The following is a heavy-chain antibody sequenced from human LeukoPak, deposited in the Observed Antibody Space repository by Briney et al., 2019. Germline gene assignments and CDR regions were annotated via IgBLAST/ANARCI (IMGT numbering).Heavy chain of an antibody. V-gene: IGHV3-23*01. D-gene: IGHD6-19*01. J-gene: IGHJ4*02. CDR1: GFTFSDYY. Sequence: QPGGSLRLSCAASGFTFSDYYMSWVRQAPGKGLEWVSAISGSGGSTYYADSVKGRFTISRDNSKNTLYLQMNSLRAEDTAVYYCAKESSSQWLVRLLDYWGQGTLVTVSS. CDR2: ISGSGGST. CDR3: AKESSSQWLVRLLDY.